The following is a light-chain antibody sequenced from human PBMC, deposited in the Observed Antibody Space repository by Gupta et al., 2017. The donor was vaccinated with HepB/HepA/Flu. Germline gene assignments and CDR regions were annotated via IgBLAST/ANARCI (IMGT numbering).Light chain of an antibody. CDR2: QDT. Sequence: YELTQPHSVSVSPGQTASITCSADKLGNKFVCWYHQRPGQSPVLVIYQDTKRPSGIPERLSGSNSGNTATLTITGTQAADEGSYYCQAWDSGTVLFGGGTKLAVL. CDR1: KLGNKF. J-gene: IGLJ3*02. V-gene: IGLV3-1*01. CDR3: QAWDSGTVL.